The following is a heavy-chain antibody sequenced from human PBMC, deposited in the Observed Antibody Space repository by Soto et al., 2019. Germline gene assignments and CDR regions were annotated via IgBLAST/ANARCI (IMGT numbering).Heavy chain of an antibody. CDR2: INGDASTT. J-gene: IGHJ4*02. Sequence: EVQLVESGGGIVQPGGSVRLSCAASGFTLSSYWIHWFRQALGKGMVWVSRINGDASTTNYAESLKGRFTIARDNARNTLFLQMNSLRGEDGAVYCCAGGRSGSYSFDYWGQGTLVTVSS. V-gene: IGHV3-74*01. CDR3: AGGRSGSYSFDY. CDR1: GFTLSSYW. D-gene: IGHD3-10*01.